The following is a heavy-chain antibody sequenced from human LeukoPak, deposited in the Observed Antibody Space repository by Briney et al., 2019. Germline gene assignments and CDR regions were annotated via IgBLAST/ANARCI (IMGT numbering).Heavy chain of an antibody. CDR2: IWYDGSNK. J-gene: IGHJ3*02. CDR3: AKDLESSSSDAFDI. Sequence: GGSLRLSCAASGFTFSSYGMHWVRQAPGKGLEWVAVIWYDGSNKYYADSVKGRFTISRDNSENTLYLQMNSLRAGDTAVYYCAKDLESSSSDAFDIWGQGTMVTVSS. V-gene: IGHV3-33*06. CDR1: GFTFSSYG. D-gene: IGHD6-6*01.